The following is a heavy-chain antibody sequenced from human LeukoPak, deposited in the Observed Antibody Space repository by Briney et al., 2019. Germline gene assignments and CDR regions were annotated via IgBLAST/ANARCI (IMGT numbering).Heavy chain of an antibody. CDR3: AKKGSDTLAEDAFDI. D-gene: IGHD5-18*01. CDR2: ISYDGSNK. J-gene: IGHJ3*02. CDR1: GFTFSSYG. Sequence: PGGSLRLSCAASGFTFSSYGMHWVRQAPGKGLEWVAVISYDGSNKYYADSVKGRFTISRDNSKNTLYLQMNSLRAEDTAVYYCAKKGSDTLAEDAFDIWGQGTMVTVSS. V-gene: IGHV3-30*18.